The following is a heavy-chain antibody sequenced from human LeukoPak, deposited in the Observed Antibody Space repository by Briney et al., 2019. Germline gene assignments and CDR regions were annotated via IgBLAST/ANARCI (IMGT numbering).Heavy chain of an antibody. J-gene: IGHJ3*02. CDR1: GGSISSYF. CDR2: IYYSGST. CDR3: ARQTTRGSSWYLPAFDI. Sequence: SETLSLTCTVSGGSISSYFWSWIRQPPGKGLEWIGSIYYSGSTYYNPSLKSRVTISVDTSKNQFSLKLSSVTAADTAVYYCARQTTRGSSWYLPAFDIWGQGTMVTVSS. D-gene: IGHD6-13*01. V-gene: IGHV4-59*05.